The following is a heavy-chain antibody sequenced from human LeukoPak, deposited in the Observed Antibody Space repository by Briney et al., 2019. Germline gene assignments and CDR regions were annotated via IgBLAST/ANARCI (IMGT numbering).Heavy chain of an antibody. V-gene: IGHV3-23*01. Sequence: GGSLRLSCAASGFTFSSYAMSWVRQAPGKGLEWVSAISGSGGSTYYADSVKGRFTISRDNSKNTLYLQMNSLRAEDTAVYYCAKEGWFGELLLGYFDYWGQGTLVTVSS. J-gene: IGHJ4*02. CDR1: GFTFSSYA. CDR2: ISGSGGST. D-gene: IGHD3-10*01. CDR3: AKEGWFGELLLGYFDY.